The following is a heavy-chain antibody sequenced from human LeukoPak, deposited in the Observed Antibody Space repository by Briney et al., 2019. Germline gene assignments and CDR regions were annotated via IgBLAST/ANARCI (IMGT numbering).Heavy chain of an antibody. CDR2: MNPNSGNT. V-gene: IGHV1-8*03. CDR1: GYTFTSYD. D-gene: IGHD3-3*01. CDR3: ARGLFWSGPYYYYYYMDV. Sequence: GASVKVSCKASGYTFTSYDINWVRQATGQGLEWMGWMNPNSGNTGYAQKFQGRVTITRNTSISTAYMELSSLRSEDTAVYYCARGLFWSGPYYYYYYMDVWGKGTTVTVSS. J-gene: IGHJ6*03.